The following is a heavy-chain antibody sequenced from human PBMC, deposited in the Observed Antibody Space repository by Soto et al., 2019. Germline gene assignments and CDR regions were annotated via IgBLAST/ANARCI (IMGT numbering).Heavy chain of an antibody. D-gene: IGHD3-22*01. CDR2: FYYTGST. V-gene: IGHV4-61*01. CDR1: GGSVSSGNYY. CDR3: ARSMHYSDGSNYSPFDY. J-gene: IGHJ4*02. Sequence: QVQLQESGPGLVKPSETLSLTCTVSGGSVSSGNYYWSWIRQPPGKGLEWIGYFYYTGSTNYNPSLKSRVTISIDASKNQFSLRLSSVTAADPAVYYCARSMHYSDGSNYSPFDYWGQGTLVTVSS.